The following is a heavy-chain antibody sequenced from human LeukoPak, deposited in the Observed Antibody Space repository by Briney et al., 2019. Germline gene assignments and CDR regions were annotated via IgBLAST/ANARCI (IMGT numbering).Heavy chain of an antibody. D-gene: IGHD3-9*01. Sequence: ASVKVSCKASGYTFTGYYMHWVRQAPGQGLEWMGWINPNSGGTNYAQKFQGRVTMTRDTSITTVYMELSRLRSDDTAVYYCARVRRYYDILSKPFDYWGQGTLVTVSS. V-gene: IGHV1-2*02. J-gene: IGHJ4*02. CDR2: INPNSGGT. CDR1: GYTFTGYY. CDR3: ARVRRYYDILSKPFDY.